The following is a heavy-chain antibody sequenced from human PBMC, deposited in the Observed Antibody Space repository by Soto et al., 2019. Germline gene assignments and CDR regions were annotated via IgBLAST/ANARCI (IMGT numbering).Heavy chain of an antibody. CDR2: IYDSGST. Sequence: PSETLSLTCTVSGGTISIYYWSWIRQPPGKGLEWIGYIYDSGSTNYNPSLKSRVTISVDTSKKQFSLKLNSVTAADTAVYYCRRGSGDYWGQGHLVTVSS. V-gene: IGHV4-59*01. CDR1: GGTISIYY. J-gene: IGHJ4*02. CDR3: RRGSGDY. D-gene: IGHD6-25*01.